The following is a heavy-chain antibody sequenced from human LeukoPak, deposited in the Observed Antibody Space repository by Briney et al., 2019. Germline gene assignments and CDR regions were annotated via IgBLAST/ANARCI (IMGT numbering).Heavy chain of an antibody. D-gene: IGHD5-12*01. CDR2: IRNDGSNK. CDR3: VRGVYRGYDHHFDF. V-gene: IGHV3-33*01. J-gene: IGHJ4*02. CDR1: GFIFKDYG. Sequence: GRSLRLSCAAYGFIFKDYGMHWVRQAPGKGLEWVAVIRNDGSNKYYLDSVKGRFIISRDNSNNALYLQMNSLRVEDTAVYYCVRGVYRGYDHHFDFWGQGSLVTVSS.